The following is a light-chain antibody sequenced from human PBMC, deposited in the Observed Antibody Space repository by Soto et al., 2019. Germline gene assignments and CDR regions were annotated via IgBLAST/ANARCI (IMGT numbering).Light chain of an antibody. CDR2: KIS. V-gene: IGKV2-24*01. J-gene: IGKJ1*01. Sequence: DVVMTQPQLSSPVTLGQPASISCRSSQGPLHSDGNTYFSWLHQRPVQPPRLLISKISMRFSGVPDRFSGSGAWTDFTLDISRVEAEDVGIYFCMQATHLPWTVGQGTSVEIK. CDR1: QGPLHSDGNTY. CDR3: MQATHLPWT.